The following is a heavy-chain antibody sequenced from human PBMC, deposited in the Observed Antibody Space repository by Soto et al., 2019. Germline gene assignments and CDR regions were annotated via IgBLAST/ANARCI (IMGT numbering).Heavy chain of an antibody. D-gene: IGHD2-15*01. J-gene: IGHJ4*02. V-gene: IGHV3-33*01. CDR1: GFAFGSYG. Sequence: QVHLVESGGGVVQPGKSLRLSCAASGFAFGSYGMHWVRQTPGKGLEWVALIWFDGSSTHYGDSVKGQFTISRDNSKNTLYLQMDSLRAEDTAVYFCVSLSAPTEYWGQGTVVTVSS. CDR3: VSLSAPTEY. CDR2: IWFDGSST.